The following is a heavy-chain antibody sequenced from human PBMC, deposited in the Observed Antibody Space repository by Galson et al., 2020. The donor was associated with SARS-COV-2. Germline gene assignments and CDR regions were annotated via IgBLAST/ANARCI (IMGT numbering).Heavy chain of an antibody. CDR2: INPKSGGT. CDR1: GYIFDGFY. J-gene: IGHJ6*02. D-gene: IGHD3-10*01. CDR3: AREFSGGGVDV. V-gene: IGHV1-2*02. Sequence: ASVKVSCKASGYIFDGFYIHWVRQAPGQGLERMAWINPKSGGTDFAQKFQGRVTLTRDTSISTAYLELSTLKSDDTAVYYCAREFSGGGVDVWGQGTTVTVSS.